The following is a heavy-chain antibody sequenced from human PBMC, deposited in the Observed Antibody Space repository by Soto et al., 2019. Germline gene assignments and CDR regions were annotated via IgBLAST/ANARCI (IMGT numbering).Heavy chain of an antibody. V-gene: IGHV3-23*01. Sequence: EVQLLESGGGLVQPGGSLRLSCAASGFTFSSYAMKWVRQAPGKGLEWVSLIGESGTPTYYADSVKGRFTISRDNSGNXXXXXMYSLRAEXTXXXXXXXXXXGVRYYGMDVWGQGTTVTVSS. CDR2: IGESGTPT. CDR3: XXXXXGVRYYGMDV. CDR1: GFTFSSYA. J-gene: IGHJ6*02.